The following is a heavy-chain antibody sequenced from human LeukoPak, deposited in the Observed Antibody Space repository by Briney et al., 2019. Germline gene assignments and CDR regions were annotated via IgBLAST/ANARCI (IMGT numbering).Heavy chain of an antibody. CDR1: GGSISSGDYY. D-gene: IGHD3-10*01. CDR2: IYYSGST. CDR3: ARSLMVRGVMTIDY. J-gene: IGHJ4*02. V-gene: IGHV4-30-4*01. Sequence: SETLSLTCTVSGGSISSGDYYWSWIRQPPGKGLEWIGYIYYSGSTYYNPSLKSRVTISVDTSKNQFSLKLSSVTAADTAVYYCARSLMVRGVMTIDYWGQGTLVTVSS.